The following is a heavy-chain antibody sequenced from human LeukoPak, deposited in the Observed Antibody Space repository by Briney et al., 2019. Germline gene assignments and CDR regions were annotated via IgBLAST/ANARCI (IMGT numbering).Heavy chain of an antibody. Sequence: GGSLRLSCAASGFTFSSYSMNWVRQAPGKGLEWVSSISSSSYIYYADSVKGRFTISRDNSKNTLYLQMNSLRAEDTAVYYCAKSDHLNDYWGQGTLVTVSS. D-gene: IGHD1-14*01. CDR3: AKSDHLNDY. CDR2: ISSSSYI. CDR1: GFTFSSYS. J-gene: IGHJ4*02. V-gene: IGHV3-21*04.